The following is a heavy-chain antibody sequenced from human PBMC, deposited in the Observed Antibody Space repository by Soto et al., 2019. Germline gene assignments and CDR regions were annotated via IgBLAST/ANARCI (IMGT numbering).Heavy chain of an antibody. D-gene: IGHD6-6*01. CDR3: ARFEYSSSFTDY. J-gene: IGHJ4*02. Sequence: GGSLRLSCAASGFTFSSYSMNWVRQAPGKGLEWVSLITSTSTYIYYADSVKGRFTISRDNAKNSLYLQMNSLRVEDTAVYYCARFEYSSSFTDYWGQGTLVTVSS. CDR1: GFTFSSYS. CDR2: ITSTSTYI. V-gene: IGHV3-21*01.